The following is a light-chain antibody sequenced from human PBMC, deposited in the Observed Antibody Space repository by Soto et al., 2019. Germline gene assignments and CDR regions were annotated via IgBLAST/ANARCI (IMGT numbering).Light chain of an antibody. Sequence: IELTQSPDTLSLSPGERATLSCRASQTVSSDYLAWYQQKPGQAPRLLIYGASTRANDIPDRFSGSGSGTYFTLTITTLEPEDFEVYYCRQYGYSPWIYTFGRGTKVEIK. CDR3: RQYGYSPWIYT. CDR2: GAS. CDR1: QTVSSDY. J-gene: IGKJ2*01. V-gene: IGKV3-20*01.